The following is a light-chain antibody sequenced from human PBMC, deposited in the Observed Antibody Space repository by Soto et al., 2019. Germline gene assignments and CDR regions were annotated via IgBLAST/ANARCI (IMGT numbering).Light chain of an antibody. V-gene: IGLV4-60*02. Sequence: QSVLTQSSSASASLGSSVKLTCTLSSGHSSYIIAWHQQQPGKAPRYLMKLEGSGSYNKGSGVPDRFSGSSSGADSYLTISTLQFEDEADYYCETWDSNAHTVFGGGTKLTVL. CDR1: SGHSSYI. CDR2: LEGSGSY. CDR3: ETWDSNAHTV. J-gene: IGLJ3*02.